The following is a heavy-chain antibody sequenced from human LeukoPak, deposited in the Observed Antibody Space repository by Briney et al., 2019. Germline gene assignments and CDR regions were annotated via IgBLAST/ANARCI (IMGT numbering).Heavy chain of an antibody. CDR3: ATTATLDY. CDR1: GGSFSSSSYY. D-gene: IGHD5-18*01. J-gene: IGHJ4*02. CDR2: IYYSGST. Sequence: PSETLSLTCTVSGGSFSSSSYYWGWIRQPPGKGLEWIGSIYYSGSTYYNPSLKSRATISVDTSNNQFSLKLNSVPAADSAMYYCATTATLDYWGQGTLVTVSS. V-gene: IGHV4-39*01.